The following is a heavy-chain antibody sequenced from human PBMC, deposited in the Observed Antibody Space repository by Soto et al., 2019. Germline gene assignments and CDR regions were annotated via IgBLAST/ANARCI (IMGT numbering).Heavy chain of an antibody. CDR2: INHRGST. D-gene: IGHD1-1*01. V-gene: IGHV4-34*01. Sequence: SETLSLTCAVFGGSFSGYYWSWIRQPPGKGLEWIGEINHRGSTNYNPSLKSRVTISVDTSKNQFSLKLSSVTAADTAVYYCATTNWNHNWFDPWGQGTLVTVSS. CDR1: GGSFSGYY. CDR3: ATTNWNHNWFDP. J-gene: IGHJ5*02.